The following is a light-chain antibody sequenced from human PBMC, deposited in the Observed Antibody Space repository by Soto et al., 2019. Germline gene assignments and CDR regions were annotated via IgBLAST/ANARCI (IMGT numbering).Light chain of an antibody. V-gene: IGKV1-5*01. Sequence: DIQMTHSPSTLSASVGDRVTITCRASQSISSWLAWYQQKPGKAPKLLIYDASSLESGVPSRFSGSGSGTEFTLTISSLQPDDFATYYCQQYNSLWTFGQGTKVEIK. CDR1: QSISSW. J-gene: IGKJ1*01. CDR2: DAS. CDR3: QQYNSLWT.